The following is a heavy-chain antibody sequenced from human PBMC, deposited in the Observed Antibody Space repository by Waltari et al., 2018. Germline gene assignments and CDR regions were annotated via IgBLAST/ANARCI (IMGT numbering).Heavy chain of an antibody. J-gene: IGHJ3*02. CDR2: ISGSGGST. V-gene: IGHV3-23*01. CDR1: GFTFSGYA. D-gene: IGHD2-21*01. CDR3: ARLNPRLHDAFDI. Sequence: EVQLLESGGGLVQPGGSLRLSCAASGFTFSGYAMSWVRQAPGKGLLWFSAISGSGGSTYYADSVKGRFSISRDKSKNMVYMQMNSLGAEDTAVYYCARLNPRLHDAFDIWGQGTMVTVSS.